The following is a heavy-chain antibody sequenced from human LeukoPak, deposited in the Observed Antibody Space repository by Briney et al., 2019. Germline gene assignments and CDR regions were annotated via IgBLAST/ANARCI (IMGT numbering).Heavy chain of an antibody. D-gene: IGHD3-22*01. CDR3: ASRTYYYDSSGYYLPTAFDY. Sequence: SETLSLTCAVYGGSFSGYYWSWIRQPPGKGLEWIGEINHSGSTNYNPSLKSRVTISVDTSKNQFSLKLSSVTAADTAVHYCASRTYYYDSSGYYLPTAFDYWGQGTLVTVSS. V-gene: IGHV4-34*01. J-gene: IGHJ4*02. CDR2: INHSGST. CDR1: GGSFSGYY.